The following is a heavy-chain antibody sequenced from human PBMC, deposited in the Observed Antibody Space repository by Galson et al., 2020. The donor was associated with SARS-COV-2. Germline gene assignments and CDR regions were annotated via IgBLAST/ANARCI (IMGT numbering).Heavy chain of an antibody. V-gene: IGHV4-59*01. Sequence: SETLSLTCSVSGGSINSYYWSWIRQPPGKGLEWIGYIYYSGSTNYNPSLKSRVTISVDTSKNQFSLKLSSVTAADTAVYYCASGLRGQIGRYYYYYMDVWGEGTTVTVSS. CDR2: IYYSGST. CDR3: ASGLRGQIGRYYYYYMDV. CDR1: GGSINSYY. J-gene: IGHJ6*03. D-gene: IGHD2-15*01.